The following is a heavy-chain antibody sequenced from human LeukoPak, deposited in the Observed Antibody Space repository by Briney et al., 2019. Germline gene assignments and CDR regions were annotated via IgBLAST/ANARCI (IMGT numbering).Heavy chain of an antibody. CDR2: IYYTGNT. V-gene: IGHV4-59*08. D-gene: IGHD3-10*01. CDR1: AASISSHY. CDR3: ARRQYYYGSGSYRAFDI. Sequence: PSETLSLTCTVSAASISSHYWSWIRQPPGKGLEWIGYIYYTGNTNYNPSLESRVTISIDTSKNQFSLKLSSVTAPDTAVYYCARRQYYYGSGSYRAFDIWGQGTMVTVSS. J-gene: IGHJ3*02.